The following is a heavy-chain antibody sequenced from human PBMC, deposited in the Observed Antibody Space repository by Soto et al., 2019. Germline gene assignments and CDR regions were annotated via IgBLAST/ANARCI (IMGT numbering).Heavy chain of an antibody. CDR1: GGSISTYY. CDR2: VYISGRT. CDR3: ARGGRDGFDI. Sequence: QVQLQESGPGLVKPSATLSLTCTVSGGSISTYYWNWIRQSAGKGLEWIGRVYISGRTNYHPSLKSRVAMSVETSNNQFSLKVTSVTAADTAVYYCARGGRDGFDIWGQGTMVPVSS. V-gene: IGHV4-4*07. J-gene: IGHJ3*02.